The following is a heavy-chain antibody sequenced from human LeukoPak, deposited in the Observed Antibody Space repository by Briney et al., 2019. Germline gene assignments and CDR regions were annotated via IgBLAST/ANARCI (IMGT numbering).Heavy chain of an antibody. J-gene: IGHJ1*01. CDR1: GFTFSGYW. CDR3: SREATAGYYSSWVGFRN. D-gene: IGHD6-13*01. CDR2: INQDGSEK. V-gene: IGHV3-7*01. Sequence: GGSLRLSCAASGFTFSGYWMSWVRQAPGKGLEWVANINQDGSEKYYVDSVKGRFTISRDNAKNSLFLQMGSLRVEDMAVYYCSREATAGYYSSWVGFRNWGQGTLVSVSS.